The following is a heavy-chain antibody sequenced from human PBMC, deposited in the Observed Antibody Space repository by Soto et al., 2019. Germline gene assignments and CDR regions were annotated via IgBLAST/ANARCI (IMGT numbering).Heavy chain of an antibody. CDR2: MNQDGTKK. Sequence: EVQLVESGGGMVQPGGSLRLSCVGGPTYNFSNYWMSWVRQVPGRGLEWVANMNQDGTKKYYVGTVKGRFTISRDNAKKSVFLQMNSLRVDDTAGYYCAQLSGEGGRGSLVAVSS. V-gene: IGHV3-7*01. J-gene: IGHJ4*02. CDR3: AQLSGE. D-gene: IGHD3-10*01. CDR1: TYNFSNYW.